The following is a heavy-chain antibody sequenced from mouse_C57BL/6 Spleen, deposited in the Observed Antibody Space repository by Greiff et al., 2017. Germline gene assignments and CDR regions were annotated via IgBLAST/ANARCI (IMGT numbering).Heavy chain of an antibody. CDR1: GYTFTSYW. V-gene: IGHV1-50*01. CDR2: IDPSDSYT. D-gene: IGHD1-1*02. CDR3: ARLWDYWYFDV. Sequence: QVQLQQPGAELVKPGASVKLSCKASGYTFTSYWMQWVKQRPGQGLEWIGEIDPSDSYTNYNQKFKGKATLTVDTSSSTAYMQPSSLTSEDSAVYYCARLWDYWYFDVWGTGTTVTVSS. J-gene: IGHJ1*03.